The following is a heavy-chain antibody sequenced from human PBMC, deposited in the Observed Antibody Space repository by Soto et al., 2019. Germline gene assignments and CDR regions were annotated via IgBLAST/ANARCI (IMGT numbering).Heavy chain of an antibody. V-gene: IGHV1-69*12. Sequence: QVQLVQSGAEVKKPGSSVKVSCKASGGTFSSYAITWVRQAPGQGLEWMGGIITIFGTAGYAQKCQGRVTITADDFTSAAYMELSSLRSEDTAVYYCARHLGGSHYYCVMDVWGQGTTVTVCS. CDR2: IITIFGTA. J-gene: IGHJ6*02. D-gene: IGHD3-16*01. CDR1: GGTFSSYA. CDR3: ARHLGGSHYYCVMDV.